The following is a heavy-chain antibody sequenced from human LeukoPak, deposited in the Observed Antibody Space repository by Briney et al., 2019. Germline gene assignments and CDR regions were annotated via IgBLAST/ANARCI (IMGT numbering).Heavy chain of an antibody. J-gene: IGHJ3*02. V-gene: IGHV1-8*01. Sequence: GASVKVSCKASGYTFTSYDINWVRQAPGQGLEWMGWMNPNSGNTGYAQKFQGRVTMTRNTSISTDYMELSSLRSEDTAVYYCARGLRGLRRVPAAMAVFANAFDIWGQGTMVTVSS. D-gene: IGHD2-2*01. CDR2: MNPNSGNT. CDR3: ARGLRGLRRVPAAMAVFANAFDI. CDR1: GYTFTSYD.